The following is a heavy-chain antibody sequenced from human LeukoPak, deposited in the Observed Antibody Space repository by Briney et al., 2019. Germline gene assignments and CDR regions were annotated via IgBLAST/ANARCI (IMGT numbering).Heavy chain of an antibody. CDR1: GYTFTSYD. V-gene: IGHV1-69*13. Sequence: SVKVSCKASGYTFTSYDINWVRQAPGQGLEWMGGIIPIFGTANYAQKFQGRVTITADESTSTAYMELSSLRSEDTAVYYCARTNNWNDGYFDYWGQGTLVTVSS. D-gene: IGHD1-20*01. J-gene: IGHJ4*02. CDR2: IIPIFGTA. CDR3: ARTNNWNDGYFDY.